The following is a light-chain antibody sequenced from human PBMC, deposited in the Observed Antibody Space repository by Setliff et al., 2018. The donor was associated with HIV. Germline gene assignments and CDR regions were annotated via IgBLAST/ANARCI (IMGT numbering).Light chain of an antibody. CDR1: SSDFGNYNL. Sequence: GQSITISCTGTSSDFGNYNLVSWYQQHPGKTPKLILYEVDKRPSGISDRFSGSKSGNTASLTISGLQAEDEADYYCCSYAGSGALVFGGGTKVTVL. CDR3: CSYAGSGALV. J-gene: IGLJ2*01. V-gene: IGLV2-23*02. CDR2: EVD.